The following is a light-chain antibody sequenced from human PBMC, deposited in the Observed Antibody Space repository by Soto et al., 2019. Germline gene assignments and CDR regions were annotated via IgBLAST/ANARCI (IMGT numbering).Light chain of an antibody. CDR3: QNDHSAPWT. CDR1: QGISNF. CDR2: GAS. J-gene: IGKJ1*01. Sequence: IQMTQSPSTLSASVGDRVTITCRARQGISNFLAWYQQRPGKVPNLLIYGASTLQSGVPSRFSAIGSGTDVTLTISSLQPEDIATYYCQNDHSAPWTFGQGTKVE. V-gene: IGKV1-27*01.